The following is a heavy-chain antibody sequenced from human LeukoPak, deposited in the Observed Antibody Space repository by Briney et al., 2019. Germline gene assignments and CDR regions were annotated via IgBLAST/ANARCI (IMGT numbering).Heavy chain of an antibody. Sequence: PGGSLRLSCAASGFTFDDYAMHWVRQAPGKGLEWVSGISWNSGSIGYADSAKGRFTISRDNAKNSLYLQMNSLRAEDMALYYCAKAEGSMVRGVFPPYFDYWGQGTLVTVSS. V-gene: IGHV3-9*03. D-gene: IGHD3-10*01. J-gene: IGHJ4*02. CDR3: AKAEGSMVRGVFPPYFDY. CDR1: GFTFDDYA. CDR2: ISWNSGSI.